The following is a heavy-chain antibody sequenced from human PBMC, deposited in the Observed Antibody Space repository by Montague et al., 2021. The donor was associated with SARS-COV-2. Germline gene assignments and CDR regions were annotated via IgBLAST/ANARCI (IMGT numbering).Heavy chain of an antibody. CDR2: IWYDGSNE. V-gene: IGHV3-33*01. CDR3: ARGSVGGYYFDY. D-gene: IGHD1-26*01. J-gene: IGHJ4*02. CDR1: GFIFSSYG. Sequence: SLSLSWAASGFIFSSYGMHRVRQAPGKGLEWVAHIWYDGSNENYVDSVKGRFTISRDNFKNTLYLQMNSLKAEDTAIYYCARGSVGGYYFDYWGQGTLVTVSS.